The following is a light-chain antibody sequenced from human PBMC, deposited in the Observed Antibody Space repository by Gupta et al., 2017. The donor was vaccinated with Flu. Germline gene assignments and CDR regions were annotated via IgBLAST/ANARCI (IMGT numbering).Light chain of an antibody. J-gene: IGKJ2*01. CDR1: HSVTSSY. CDR3: HHDGGSPNT. V-gene: IGKV3-20*01. CDR2: GAS. Sequence: EIVLTHSPGTLSLSPGEGATLSCRASHSVTSSYLSWYQQKPGQSPRLLIYGASSRATGIPDRFSGSGSGTDFTLTISRLEPEDFAVYYCHHDGGSPNTFGPGTKLE.